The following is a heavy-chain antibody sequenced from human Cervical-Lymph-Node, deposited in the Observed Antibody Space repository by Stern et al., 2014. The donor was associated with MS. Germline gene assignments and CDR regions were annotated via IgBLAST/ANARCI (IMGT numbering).Heavy chain of an antibody. Sequence: VKLVQSGAEVKKPGESLKISCKGSGYRFTSYWIGGGRKMHGKGQEWMGIIYPGDSDTRYSPSFQAQVTISADKSISTAFLQWSSLKASDTAMYYCARRDDYGDYGWYFDLWGRGTLVTVSS. CDR2: IYPGDSDT. J-gene: IGHJ2*01. D-gene: IGHD4-17*01. CDR1: GYRFTSYW. CDR3: ARRDDYGDYGWYFDL. V-gene: IGHV5-51*01.